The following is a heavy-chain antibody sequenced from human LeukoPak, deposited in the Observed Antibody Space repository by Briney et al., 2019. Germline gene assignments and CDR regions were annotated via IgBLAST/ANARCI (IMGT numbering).Heavy chain of an antibody. V-gene: IGHV1-46*01. Sequence: ASVKVSCKASGYTFTSYYMHWVRQAPGQGLEWMGIINPSGVSTSYAQKFQGRVTMTRDTSITTAYMELSSLRSDDTAVYYCASWDWNPNYYFDYWGQGTLVTVSS. CDR2: INPSGVST. D-gene: IGHD1-1*01. CDR3: ASWDWNPNYYFDY. J-gene: IGHJ4*02. CDR1: GYTFTSYY.